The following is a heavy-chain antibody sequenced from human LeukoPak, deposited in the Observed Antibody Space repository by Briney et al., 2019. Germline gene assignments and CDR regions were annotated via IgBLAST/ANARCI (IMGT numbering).Heavy chain of an antibody. Sequence: GASVKVSCKSSGYSFTGYFFHWVRQAPGQGLEWMGWINPNSGVTNYAQRFQGRVTMTRDTSISTAYMEPSSLRSDDTAVYFCSKAGDWSGGGSYFDYWGQGSLVTVSS. D-gene: IGHD3-3*01. CDR2: INPNSGVT. J-gene: IGHJ4*02. V-gene: IGHV1-2*02. CDR1: GYSFTGYF. CDR3: SKAGDWSGGGSYFDY.